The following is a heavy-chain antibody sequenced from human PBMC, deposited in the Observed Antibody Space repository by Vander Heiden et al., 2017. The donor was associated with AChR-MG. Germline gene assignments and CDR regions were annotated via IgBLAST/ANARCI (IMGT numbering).Heavy chain of an antibody. V-gene: IGHV6-1*01. Sequence: QVQLQQSGPGLVKPSQTLSLTCAISGDSVSTNSAAWNWVRQSTSRGREWLGSTYYRSKWYNDYAVSVKRRITINPDTSKNQVSLQRNSVTPEETAVYYCARVYCYDISGYYSTAGAFDIWGQGTMVTVSS. CDR2: TYYRSKWYN. D-gene: IGHD3-22*01. J-gene: IGHJ3*02. CDR3: ARVYCYDISGYYSTAGAFDI. CDR1: GDSVSTNSAA.